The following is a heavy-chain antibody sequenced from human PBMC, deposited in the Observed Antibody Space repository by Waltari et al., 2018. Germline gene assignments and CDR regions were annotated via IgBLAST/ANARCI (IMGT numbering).Heavy chain of an antibody. J-gene: IGHJ4*02. D-gene: IGHD3-22*01. CDR3: ARSAVKYYYDSSGSPPDY. CDR1: GYTFTSYD. Sequence: QVQLVQSGAEVKKPGASVKVSCKASGYTFTSYDNNWVRQATGQGLEWMGWRNPNSGNTGYAQKFQGRVTMTRNTSISTAYMELSSLRSEDTAVYYCARSAVKYYYDSSGSPPDYWGQGTLVTVSS. CDR2: RNPNSGNT. V-gene: IGHV1-8*01.